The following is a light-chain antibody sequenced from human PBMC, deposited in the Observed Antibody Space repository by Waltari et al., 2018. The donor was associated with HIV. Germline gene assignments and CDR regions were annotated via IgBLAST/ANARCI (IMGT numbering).Light chain of an antibody. CDR1: KLGDNY. CDR3: QAWDSSTLYV. J-gene: IGLJ1*01. Sequence: SYELTQPPSVYVSPGQTASITCSGDKLGDNYACWYQQEPGQSPVLVIYQDSKRPSGIPERFSGSNSGNTATLTISGTQAMDEADYYCQAWDSSTLYVFGTGTKVTVL. CDR2: QDS. V-gene: IGLV3-1*01.